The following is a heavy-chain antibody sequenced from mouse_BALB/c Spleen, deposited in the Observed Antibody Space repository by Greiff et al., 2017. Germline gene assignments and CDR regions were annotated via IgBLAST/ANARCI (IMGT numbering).Heavy chain of an antibody. J-gene: IGHJ2*01. Sequence: VQLKQSGAELVKPGASVKLSCTASGFNIKDTYMHWVKQRPEQGLEWIGRIDPANGNTKYDPKFQGKATITADTSSNTAYLQLSSLTSEDTAVYYCARDYYYGSEGFAYWGQGTTLTVSS. V-gene: IGHV14-3*02. CDR3: ARDYYYGSEGFAY. CDR1: GFNIKDTY. D-gene: IGHD1-1*01. CDR2: IDPANGNT.